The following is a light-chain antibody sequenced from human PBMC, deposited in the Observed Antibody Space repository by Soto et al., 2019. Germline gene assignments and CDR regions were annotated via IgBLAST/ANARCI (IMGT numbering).Light chain of an antibody. Sequence: QSALTQPASVSGSPGQSITISCTGTSSDVAAYNYVSWYQQHPGQAPKLIIYEVSNRPSGVSSRFSGSKSGNTASLTISGLQPEDEADYYCSSYTTSTTVVFGTGTKLTVL. V-gene: IGLV2-14*01. CDR3: SSYTTSTTVV. CDR2: EVS. CDR1: SSDVAAYNY. J-gene: IGLJ1*01.